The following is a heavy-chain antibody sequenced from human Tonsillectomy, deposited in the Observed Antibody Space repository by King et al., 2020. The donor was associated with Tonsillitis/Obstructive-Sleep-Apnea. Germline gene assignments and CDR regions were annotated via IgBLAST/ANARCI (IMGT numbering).Heavy chain of an antibody. V-gene: IGHV3-33*01. D-gene: IGHD2-21*01. CDR2: IWYDGSNK. Sequence: VQLVESGGGVVQPGRSLRLSCAASGFTFSSFGIHWVRQAPGKGLEWVAVIWYDGSNKYYADSVKGRFTISRDNSKNTLYLQMNSLRAEETAVYYCARDDFGGDSGVDYWGQGTLVTVSS. CDR3: ARDDFGGDSGVDY. CDR1: GFTFSSFG. J-gene: IGHJ4*02.